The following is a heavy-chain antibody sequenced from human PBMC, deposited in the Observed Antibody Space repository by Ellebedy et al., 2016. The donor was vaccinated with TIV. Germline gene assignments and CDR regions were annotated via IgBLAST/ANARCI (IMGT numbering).Heavy chain of an antibody. J-gene: IGHJ4*02. CDR2: ISSKRYGGRP. CDR1: GFTFSSYG. V-gene: IGHV3-49*03. CDR3: TRNPRKGGDRYPFDF. D-gene: IGHD2-21*02. Sequence: PGGSLRLSCAASGFTFSSYGMHWFRQAPGKGLEWVGFISSKRYGGRPEHAASLKGRFTISRDDSRSIAYLQMNSLQSEDTGVYYCTRNPRKGGDRYPFDFWGQGTLVTVSS.